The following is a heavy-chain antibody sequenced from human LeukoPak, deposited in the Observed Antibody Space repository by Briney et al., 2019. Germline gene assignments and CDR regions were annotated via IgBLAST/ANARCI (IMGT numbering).Heavy chain of an antibody. D-gene: IGHD6-13*01. CDR3: AILPGYSSSWYEVDY. V-gene: IGHV3-23*01. CDR1: GFTFSSYG. CDR2: LSNTGNI. Sequence: GGSLRLSCAASGFTFSSYGMNWVRQAPGKGLEWLSYLSNTGNIHYAQSVKGRFTISRDNTKNTLYLQMNSPRAEDTAVYYCAILPGYSSSWYEVDYWGQGTLVTVSS. J-gene: IGHJ4*02.